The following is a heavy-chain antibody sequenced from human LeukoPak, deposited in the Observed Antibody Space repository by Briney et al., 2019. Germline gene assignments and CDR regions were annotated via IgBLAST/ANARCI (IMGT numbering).Heavy chain of an antibody. V-gene: IGHV3-30*18. CDR1: GFTFSSYG. Sequence: GGSLRLSCAASGFTFSSYGMHWVRQAPGKGLEWVAVISYDGSNKYYADSVKGRFTISRDNSENTLYLQMNSLRAEDTAVYYCAKDGSVRGPRVGAYDYWGQGTLVTASS. D-gene: IGHD1-26*01. CDR2: ISYDGSNK. J-gene: IGHJ4*02. CDR3: AKDGSVRGPRVGAYDY.